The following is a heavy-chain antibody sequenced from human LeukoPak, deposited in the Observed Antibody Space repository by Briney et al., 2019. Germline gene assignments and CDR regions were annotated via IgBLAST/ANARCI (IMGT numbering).Heavy chain of an antibody. CDR1: GYTFTSYG. CDR3: AAEADRGYYFDY. V-gene: IGHV1-18*01. CDR2: ISSYNGNT. Sequence: ASVKVSCKASGYTFTSYGICWVRQAPGQGLEWMGWISSYNGNTNYAQKLQGRVTMSTDTSTGTAYMELRSLRSDDTAVYYCAAEADRGYYFDYWGQGTLVTVSS. J-gene: IGHJ4*02. D-gene: IGHD1-14*01.